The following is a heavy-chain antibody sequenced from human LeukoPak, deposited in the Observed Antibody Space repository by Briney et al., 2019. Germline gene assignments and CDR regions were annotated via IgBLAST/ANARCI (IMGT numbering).Heavy chain of an antibody. Sequence: GGSLRLSCTVSGIDVSSIYISWVRQAPGKGLEWVSVTYVSGNTYYAGSVKGRFIVSRDNSKNTLYLEMNSLRVEDTGVYYCAREVGAWGQGTLVTVSS. J-gene: IGHJ5*02. V-gene: IGHV3-66*01. CDR1: GIDVSSIY. D-gene: IGHD1-26*01. CDR3: AREVGA. CDR2: TYVSGNT.